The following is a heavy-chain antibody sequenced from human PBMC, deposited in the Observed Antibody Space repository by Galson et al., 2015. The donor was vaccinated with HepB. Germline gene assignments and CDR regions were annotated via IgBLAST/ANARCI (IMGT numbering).Heavy chain of an antibody. V-gene: IGHV4-39*01. J-gene: IGHJ4*02. Sequence: SETLSLTCSVSGGSTRSSSYYWGWVRQPPGKALEWIGCISSGGNTFYNPSLKSRVTISVDTSKSQFSLRLTPLSVADTSVYFCARGPRVAGLYFDFWGQGVLVRVSS. CDR2: ISSGGNT. CDR1: GGSTRSSSYY. CDR3: ARGPRVAGLYFDF. D-gene: IGHD6-19*01.